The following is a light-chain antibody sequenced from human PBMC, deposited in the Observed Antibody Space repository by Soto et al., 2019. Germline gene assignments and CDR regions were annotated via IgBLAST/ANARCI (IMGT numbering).Light chain of an antibody. CDR2: DAN. J-gene: IGLJ2*01. CDR3: SSYTSSSTPRVV. Sequence: QSALTQPASVSGSPGQSITISCTGTSSDVGDYNYVSWYQQHPGKAPKLMIYDANNQPSGVSNRFTGSKSGNTASLTISGLQAEDEADYYCSSYTSSSTPRVVFGGGTKLTVL. CDR1: SSDVGDYNY. V-gene: IGLV2-14*01.